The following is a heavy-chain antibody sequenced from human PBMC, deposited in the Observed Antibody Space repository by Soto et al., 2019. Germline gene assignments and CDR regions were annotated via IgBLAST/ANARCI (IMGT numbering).Heavy chain of an antibody. CDR1: GYSFTSYW. Sequence: GESLKISCKGPGYSFTSYWISWVRQMPGNGLEWMGRIDPSDSYTNYSPSFQGHVTISADKSISTAYLQWSSLKASDTAMYYCASRGAPWDYYYGMDVWGQGTTVTVS. CDR2: IDPSDSYT. D-gene: IGHD3-10*01. V-gene: IGHV5-10-1*01. J-gene: IGHJ6*02. CDR3: ASRGAPWDYYYGMDV.